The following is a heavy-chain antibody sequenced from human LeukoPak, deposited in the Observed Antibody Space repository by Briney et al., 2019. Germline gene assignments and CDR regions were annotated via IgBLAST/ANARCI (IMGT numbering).Heavy chain of an antibody. V-gene: IGHV3-23*01. J-gene: IGHJ3*01. CDR2: IRGEGRDI. Sequence: TGGSLRLSCAASAVTFSSYGVSWGRQAPGKWLGWVSAIRGEGRDIFYADALKGRFTISRDNSKNTLYLQMNSLRDEDTALYYCAIHGGGTIRIEAFDVWGQGTMVTISS. CDR3: AIHGGGTIRIEAFDV. CDR1: AVTFSSYG. D-gene: IGHD3-3*01.